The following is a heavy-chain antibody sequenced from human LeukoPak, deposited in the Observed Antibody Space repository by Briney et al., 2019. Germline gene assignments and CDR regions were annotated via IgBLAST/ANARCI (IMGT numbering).Heavy chain of an antibody. CDR1: GGSINSSSYY. V-gene: IGHV4-39*01. CDR2: IYYSGST. J-gene: IGHJ5*02. CDR3: ARRLVGATIASWSDP. D-gene: IGHD1-26*01. Sequence: SETLSLTCTVSGGSINSSSYYWGWIRQPPGKGLEWIGSIYYSGSTYYNPSLKSRVTISVDTSKNQFSLRLSSVTAADTAVYYCARRLVGATIASWSDPWGQGTLVTVSS.